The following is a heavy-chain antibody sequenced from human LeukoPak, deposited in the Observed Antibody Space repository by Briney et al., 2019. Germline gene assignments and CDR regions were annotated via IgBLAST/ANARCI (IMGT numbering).Heavy chain of an antibody. Sequence: GGSLRLSCAASGFTFSSYGMHWVRQAPGKGLEWVAFIRYDGSKKYYADFVKGRFTISRDNPKNTLYLQMNSLGTEDTAVYYCAKGIGAAAPDYWGQGTPVTVSS. D-gene: IGHD6-13*01. V-gene: IGHV3-30*02. CDR1: GFTFSSYG. CDR2: IRYDGSKK. J-gene: IGHJ4*02. CDR3: AKGIGAAAPDY.